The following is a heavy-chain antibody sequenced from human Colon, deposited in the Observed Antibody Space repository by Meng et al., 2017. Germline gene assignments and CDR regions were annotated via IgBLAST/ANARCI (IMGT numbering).Heavy chain of an antibody. CDR1: GFTFSSYW. CDR2: IKQDGSEK. D-gene: IGHD1-26*01. J-gene: IGHJ4*01. V-gene: IGHV3-7*01. CDR3: ARRMYPLIRSGIDY. Sequence: GGSLRLSCAASGFTFSSYWMSWVRQAPGKGLEWVANIKQDGSEKYYVDSVKGRFTISRDNAKNSLYLQMNSLRAEDTAVYYCARRMYPLIRSGIDYWGQEPWSPSPQ.